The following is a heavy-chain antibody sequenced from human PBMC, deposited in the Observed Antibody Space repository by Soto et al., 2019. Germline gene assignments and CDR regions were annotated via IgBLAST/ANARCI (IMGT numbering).Heavy chain of an antibody. CDR2: IYYSGST. CDR3: ARHEVWSGRSLMGFDP. D-gene: IGHD3-3*01. CDR1: GGSISSSSYY. J-gene: IGHJ5*02. Sequence: PSETLSLTCTVSGGSISSSSYYWGWKRQPPGKGLEWIGSIYYSGSTYYNPSLKSRVTISVDTSKNQFSLKLCSVTAADTAVYYCARHEVWSGRSLMGFDPMGQGPLVTVSS. V-gene: IGHV4-39*01.